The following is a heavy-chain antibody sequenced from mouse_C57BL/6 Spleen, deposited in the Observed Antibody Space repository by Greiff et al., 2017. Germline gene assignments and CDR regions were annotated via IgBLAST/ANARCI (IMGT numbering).Heavy chain of an antibody. CDR3: ASYSSGSGAMDY. CDR1: GYTFTSYW. D-gene: IGHD3-2*02. J-gene: IGHJ4*01. CDR2: INPSNGGT. Sequence: QVQLQQPGTELVKPGASVKLSCKASGYTFTSYWMHWVKQRPGQGLEWIGNINPSNGGTNYNEKFKSKATVTVDKSSSTAYMQLSILTSEDPAVYYYASYSSGSGAMDYWGQGTSVTVSS. V-gene: IGHV1-53*01.